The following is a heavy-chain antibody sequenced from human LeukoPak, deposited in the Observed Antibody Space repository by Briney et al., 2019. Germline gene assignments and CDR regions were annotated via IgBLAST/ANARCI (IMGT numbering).Heavy chain of an antibody. CDR1: GYTFTSYG. J-gene: IGHJ4*02. Sequence: ASVKVSCKASGYTFTSYGISWVRQAPGQGLEWMGWISAYNGNTDYAQKIQGRVTMTTDTSTKTAYMELRSLRSDDTAVYYCARDPRIAAPGTRVGGFDYWGQGTQVTVSS. D-gene: IGHD6-13*01. CDR2: ISAYNGNT. V-gene: IGHV1-18*01. CDR3: ARDPRIAAPGTRVGGFDY.